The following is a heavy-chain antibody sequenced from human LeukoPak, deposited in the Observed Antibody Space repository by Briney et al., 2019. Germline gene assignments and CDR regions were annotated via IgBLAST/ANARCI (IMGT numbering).Heavy chain of an antibody. CDR3: AKDVVPAAFVFDY. D-gene: IGHD2-2*01. CDR1: GFTFSSYA. CDR2: ISYDGSNK. V-gene: IGHV3-30-3*01. Sequence: GRSLRLSCAASGFTFSSYAMHWVRQAPGKGLEWVAVISYDGSNKYYADSVKGRFTISRDNSKNTLYLQMNSLRAEDTAVYYCAKDVVPAAFVFDYWGQGTLVTASS. J-gene: IGHJ4*02.